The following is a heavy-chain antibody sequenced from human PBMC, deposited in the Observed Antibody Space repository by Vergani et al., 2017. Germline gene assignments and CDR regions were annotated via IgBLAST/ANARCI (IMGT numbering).Heavy chain of an antibody. CDR1: ESSFISNE. D-gene: IGHD2-21*01. CDR2: SNPIDSKI. CDR3: TRHVPCGDGACLHFDH. Sequence: EVMLVQSGAEVKKPGESLTISCKYCESSFISNEIAWVRQMSGKGLQWMGNSNPIDSKISYSPSFQDQSIRSLYKSITTAYLHWRSLKASDTAIYYCTRHVPCGDGACLHFDHWCQGTQVTVSS. J-gene: IGHJ4*02. V-gene: IGHV5-51*01.